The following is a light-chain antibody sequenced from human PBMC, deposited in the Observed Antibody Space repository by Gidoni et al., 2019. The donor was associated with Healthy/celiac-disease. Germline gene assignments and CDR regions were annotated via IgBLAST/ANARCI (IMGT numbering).Light chain of an antibody. CDR1: QSVLYSSNNKND. V-gene: IGKV4-1*01. CDR2: WAS. J-gene: IGKJ3*01. Sequence: DIVMTQSPDSLAVSLGESATINCKSSQSVLYSSNNKNDLAWYQQKPGQPPKLLIYWASTRESGVPDRFSGSWSGTDFTLTISSLQAEDVAVYYCQQYYSTPLTFGPGTKVDIK. CDR3: QQYYSTPLT.